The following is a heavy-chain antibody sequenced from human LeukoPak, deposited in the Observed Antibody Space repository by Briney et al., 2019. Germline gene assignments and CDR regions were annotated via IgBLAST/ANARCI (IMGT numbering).Heavy chain of an antibody. D-gene: IGHD2-21*01. J-gene: IGHJ3*02. V-gene: IGHV1-46*01. CDR2: IIPIFGTA. CDR3: ARDHPILNCGGDCYSDAFDI. CDR1: GYTFTGYY. Sequence: ASVKVSCKASGYTFTGYYMHWVRQAPGQGLEWMGGIIPIFGTANYAQKFQGRVTMTRDTSTSTVYMELSSLRSEDTAVYYCARDHPILNCGGDCYSDAFDIWGQGTMVTVSS.